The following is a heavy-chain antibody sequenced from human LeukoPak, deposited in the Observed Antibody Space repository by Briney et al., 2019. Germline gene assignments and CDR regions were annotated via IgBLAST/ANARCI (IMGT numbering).Heavy chain of an antibody. Sequence: PSETLSLTCTVSGDSISSSSYYWGWIRQPPGKGLEWIGEINHSGSTNYNPSLKSRVTISVDTSKNQFSLKLSSVTAADTAVYYCARIYGYAFFTVNWFDPWGQGTLVTVSS. V-gene: IGHV4-39*07. CDR2: INHSGST. CDR1: GDSISSSSYY. J-gene: IGHJ5*02. D-gene: IGHD5-12*01. CDR3: ARIYGYAFFTVNWFDP.